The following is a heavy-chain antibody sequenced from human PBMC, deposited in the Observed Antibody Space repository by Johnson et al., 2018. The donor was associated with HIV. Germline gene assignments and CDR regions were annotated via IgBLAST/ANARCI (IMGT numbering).Heavy chain of an antibody. CDR1: GFTFSSYA. D-gene: IGHD3-10*01. Sequence: QVQLVESGGGLVQRGGSLRFSCAASGFTFSSYAMHWVRQAPGKGLEWVAVISYDGSEKYYADSVKGRLTISRDSSRNTLYLEMNSLRAEDTAVYYCAKALGELKRYDAFDIWGHGTMVTVSS. CDR3: AKALGELKRYDAFDI. CDR2: ISYDGSEK. J-gene: IGHJ3*02. V-gene: IGHV3-30*04.